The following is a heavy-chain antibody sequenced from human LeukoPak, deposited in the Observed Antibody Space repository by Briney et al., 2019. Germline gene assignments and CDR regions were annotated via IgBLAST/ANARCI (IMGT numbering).Heavy chain of an antibody. D-gene: IGHD6-13*01. CDR2: ISDSAGST. CDR3: AKSGGSSWPHFDC. Sequence: GGSLRLSCAASGFTLSSYAMNWVRQAPGKGLEWVSDISDSAGSTYYADSVKGRFTISRDNSENTLYLQMNSLRAEDTAVYYCAKSGGSSWPHFDCWGQGTLVTVSS. J-gene: IGHJ4*02. CDR1: GFTLSSYA. V-gene: IGHV3-23*01.